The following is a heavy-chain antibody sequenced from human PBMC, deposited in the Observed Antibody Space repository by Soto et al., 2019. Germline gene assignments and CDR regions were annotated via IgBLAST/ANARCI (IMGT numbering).Heavy chain of an antibody. CDR3: AREVSHSYYYGMDV. V-gene: IGHV4-59*01. Sequence: SETLSLTCTVSGGSISSYYWSWIRQPPGKGLEWIGYIYYSGSTNYNPSLKSRVTISVDASKNQFSLKLSSVTAADTAVYYCAREVSHSYYYGMDVWGQGTTVTVSS. D-gene: IGHD1-20*01. CDR1: GGSISSYY. CDR2: IYYSGST. J-gene: IGHJ6*02.